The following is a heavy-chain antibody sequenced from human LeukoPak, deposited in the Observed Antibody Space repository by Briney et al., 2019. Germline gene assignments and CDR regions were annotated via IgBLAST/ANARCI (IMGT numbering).Heavy chain of an antibody. J-gene: IGHJ3*01. Sequence: QPSETLSLTCTVSGGSISNYYWTWIRQPPGKGLEWIGYIYYSGSTSYNPSLKSRVTISVDRSENQFSLKLTSVTAADTAVYFCAREMSWSRGAFDVWGQGTMVTVSS. D-gene: IGHD6-13*01. V-gene: IGHV4-59*12. CDR1: GGSISNYY. CDR2: IYYSGST. CDR3: AREMSWSRGAFDV.